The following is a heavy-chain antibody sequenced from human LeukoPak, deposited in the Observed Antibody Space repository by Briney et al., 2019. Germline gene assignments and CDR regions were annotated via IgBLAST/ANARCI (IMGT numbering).Heavy chain of an antibody. V-gene: IGHV3-23*01. D-gene: IGHD1-26*01. J-gene: IGHJ4*02. CDR1: GFTFKNYV. Sequence: GGSLRLSCVVSGFTFKNYVMNWVRQAPGKGLEWLATIYGSGVSISYADSVKGRFTISRDNSNNTLYLRMNSLRAEDTAMYYCAKDLGWELPAEAYWGQGILVTVSS. CDR3: AKDLGWELPAEAY. CDR2: IYGSGVSI.